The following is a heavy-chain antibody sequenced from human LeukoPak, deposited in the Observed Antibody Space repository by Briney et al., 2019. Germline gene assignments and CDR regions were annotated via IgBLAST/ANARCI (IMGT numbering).Heavy chain of an antibody. Sequence: SQTLSLTCAISGVSVSSNSAAWNWIRKSPSRGLKWLGRTYYRSKWYNDYAVSVKSRITINPDTSKNQFSLQLNSVTPEDTAVYYCARDLAIPRITIFGVPRYYYYYMDVWGKGTTVTVSS. J-gene: IGHJ6*03. V-gene: IGHV6-1*01. CDR1: GVSVSSNSAA. CDR2: TYYRSKWYN. CDR3: ARDLAIPRITIFGVPRYYYYYMDV. D-gene: IGHD3-3*01.